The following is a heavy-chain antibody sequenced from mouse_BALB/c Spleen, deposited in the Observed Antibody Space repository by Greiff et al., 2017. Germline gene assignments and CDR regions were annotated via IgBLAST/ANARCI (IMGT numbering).Heavy chain of an antibody. CDR2: ISDGGSYT. V-gene: IGHV5-4*02. CDR3: ARAYDGYYVNYFDY. CDR1: GFTFSDYY. Sequence: EVKLVESGGGLVKPGGSLKLSCAASGFTFSDYYMYWVRQTPEKRLEWVATISDGGSYTYYPDSVKGRFTISRDNAKNNLYLQMSSLKSEDTAMYYCARAYDGYYVNYFDYWGQGTTLTVSS. D-gene: IGHD2-3*01. J-gene: IGHJ2*01.